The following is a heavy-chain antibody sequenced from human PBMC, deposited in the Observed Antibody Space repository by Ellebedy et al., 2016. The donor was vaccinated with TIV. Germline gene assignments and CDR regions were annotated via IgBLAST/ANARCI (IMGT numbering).Heavy chain of an antibody. J-gene: IGHJ4*02. CDR2: INHSGTT. CDR1: GGSFSGYY. D-gene: IGHD1-26*01. Sequence: MPSETLSLTCAVYGGSFSGYYWSWIRQPPGKGLEWIGEINHSGTTQYNPSLKSRVTISVDSSKNQLSLNLSSVTAADTAVYYCASEKWSDADWGQGTLVTVSS. CDR3: ASEKWSDAD. V-gene: IGHV4-34*01.